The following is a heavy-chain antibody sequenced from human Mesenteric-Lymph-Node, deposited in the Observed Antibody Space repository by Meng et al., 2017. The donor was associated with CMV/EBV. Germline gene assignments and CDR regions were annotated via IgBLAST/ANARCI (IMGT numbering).Heavy chain of an antibody. CDR3: ARAWMGLTGKLDF. CDR2: INHTGTT. J-gene: IGHJ1*01. CDR1: GDSFTGYF. D-gene: IGHD1-14*01. Sequence: SETLSPTCAVYGDSFTGYFWTWIRQPPGKGLEWIGEINHTGTTNSSPSLKSRVTMSVDTSKSQFSLQLRSVTAADTAVYYCARAWMGLTGKLDFWGQGTLVTVSS. V-gene: IGHV4-34*01.